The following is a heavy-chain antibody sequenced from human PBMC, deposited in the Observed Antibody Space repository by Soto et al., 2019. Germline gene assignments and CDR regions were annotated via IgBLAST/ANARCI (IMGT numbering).Heavy chain of an antibody. D-gene: IGHD3-22*01. Sequence: QVQLVQSGAEVKKPGASVKVSCKASGYTFTSYGISWVRQAPGQGLEWMGWISAYNGNTNYAQKLQGRVTMTTDTSTSTDDMELRSLRSDDTAVYYCARDNYYDSSGYYYIRDYYYGMDVLGQGTTVTVSS. CDR1: GYTFTSYG. CDR3: ARDNYYDSSGYYYIRDYYYGMDV. J-gene: IGHJ6*02. V-gene: IGHV1-18*01. CDR2: ISAYNGNT.